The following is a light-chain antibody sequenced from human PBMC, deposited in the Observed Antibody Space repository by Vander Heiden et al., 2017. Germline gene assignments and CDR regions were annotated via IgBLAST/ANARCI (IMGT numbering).Light chain of an antibody. CDR1: TGAVTSGHY. J-gene: IGLJ3*02. V-gene: IGLV7-46*01. CDR2: DTS. CDR3: LLSYSGAGGV. Sequence: QAVVTQEPSLTVSPGGTVTLTCGSSTGAVTSGHYPYWFQQKPGQAPRTLIYDTSNKHSWTPARFSGSLLGGKAALTLSGAQPEDEAEYYCLLSYSGAGGVFGGGTKLTAL.